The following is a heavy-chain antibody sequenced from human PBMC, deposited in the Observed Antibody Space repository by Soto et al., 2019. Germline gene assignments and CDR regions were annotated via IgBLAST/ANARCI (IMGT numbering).Heavy chain of an antibody. D-gene: IGHD6-19*01. CDR3: AREDGIALAEKTFDY. V-gene: IGHV3-30*04. CDR2: VPYDGSNK. Sequence: QVQLVESGGGVVQPGRSLRLSCAASGFIFSSYAMHWVRQAPGKGLEWVAVVPYDGSNKYYADSVKGRFTISRDNSKNTLYLQMNSLRAEDTAVYYCAREDGIALAEKTFDYWGQGTLVTVSS. J-gene: IGHJ4*02. CDR1: GFIFSSYA.